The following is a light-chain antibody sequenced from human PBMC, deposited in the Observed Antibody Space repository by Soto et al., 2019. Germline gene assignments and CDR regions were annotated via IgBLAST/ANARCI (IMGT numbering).Light chain of an antibody. CDR1: GILLDSHGYNN. J-gene: IGKJ1*01. Sequence: DIVLTQSTLSLPVTPGEPASISFRSSGILLDSHGYNNVDWYLQKAGQSPQVLIYLGSNRASGVPDRFSGSGSGTDFTLKISRVEAGDVGVYYCMQALQTPWTFGQGTKVDIK. V-gene: IGKV2-28*01. CDR2: LGS. CDR3: MQALQTPWT.